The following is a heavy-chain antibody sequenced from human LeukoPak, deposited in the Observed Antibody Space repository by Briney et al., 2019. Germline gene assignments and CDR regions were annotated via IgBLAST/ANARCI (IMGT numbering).Heavy chain of an antibody. CDR3: TIEWELRLRNDY. V-gene: IGHV3-15*01. CDR2: IKSKTDGGTT. J-gene: IGHJ4*02. D-gene: IGHD1-26*01. Sequence: GGSLRLSCAASGFTFSNAWMSRVRQAPGTGMELVGRIKSKTDGGTTDYAAPVKGRFTISRDDTKNTLYLQMNSLKTADTAVYYCTIEWELRLRNDYWGQGTLVTVSS. CDR1: GFTFSNAW.